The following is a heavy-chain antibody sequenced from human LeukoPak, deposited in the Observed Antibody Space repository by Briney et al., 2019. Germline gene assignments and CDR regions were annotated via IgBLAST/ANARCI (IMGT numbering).Heavy chain of an antibody. V-gene: IGHV3-23*01. J-gene: IGHJ3*02. D-gene: IGHD6-19*01. CDR3: AKDVDSSGWYAFDI. CDR2: ISGSGGST. CDR1: GFTFSSYA. Sequence: PGGSLRLSCAASGFTFSSYAMSWVRQAPGKGLEWVSVISGSGGSTYYADSAKGRFTISRDNSKNTLYLQMNSLRAEDTAVYYCAKDVDSSGWYAFDIWGQGTMVTVSS.